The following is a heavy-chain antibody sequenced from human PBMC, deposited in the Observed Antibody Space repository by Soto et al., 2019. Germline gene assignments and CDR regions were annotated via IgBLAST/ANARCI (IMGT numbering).Heavy chain of an antibody. CDR1: GFTFSSYW. D-gene: IGHD4-4*01. V-gene: IGHV3-74*01. CDR2: INSDGSST. J-gene: IGHJ4*02. Sequence: GGSLRLSCAASGFTFSSYWMRWVRQAPGKGLVWVSRINSDGSSTSYADSVKGRFTISIDTSRSQFSLKLTSVSAADTAVYYCASRHVQEDYINWGQGTLVTVSS. CDR3: ASRHVQEDYIN.